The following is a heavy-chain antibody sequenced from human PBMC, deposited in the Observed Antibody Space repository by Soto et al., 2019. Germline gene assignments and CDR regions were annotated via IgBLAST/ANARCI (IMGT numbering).Heavy chain of an antibody. CDR1: GFTFSSYG. J-gene: IGHJ6*02. D-gene: IGHD1-1*01. CDR3: AREQLEPHYYYYGMDV. Sequence: GGSLRLSCAASGFTFSSYGMHWVRQAPGKGLEWVAVIWYDGSNKYYADSVKGRFTISRDNAKNSLYLQMNSLRAEDTAVYYCAREQLEPHYYYYGMDVWGQGTTVTVSS. CDR2: IWYDGSNK. V-gene: IGHV3-33*01.